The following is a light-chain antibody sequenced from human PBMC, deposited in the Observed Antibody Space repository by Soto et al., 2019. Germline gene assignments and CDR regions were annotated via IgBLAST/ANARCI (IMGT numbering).Light chain of an antibody. CDR3: SSYAGRNNCV. CDR1: SSDVGAYNV. Sequence: QSALTQPPSASGSPGQSVTISCTGTSSDVGAYNVVSWYQQHPGTAPKLMISEVSKRPSGVPDRFSGSKSGNTASLTVAGRQAEDEADYCCSSYAGRNNCVFGGGTKLTVL. J-gene: IGLJ2*01. V-gene: IGLV2-8*01. CDR2: EVS.